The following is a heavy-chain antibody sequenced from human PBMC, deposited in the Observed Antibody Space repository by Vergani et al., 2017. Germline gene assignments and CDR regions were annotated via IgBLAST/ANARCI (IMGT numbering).Heavy chain of an antibody. CDR2: IYYSGST. CDR3: ARAPIGATIFVVVIIRVAFDM. J-gene: IGHJ3*02. D-gene: IGHD3-3*01. CDR1: GGSVSSGSYY. Sequence: QVQLQESGPGLVKPSETLSLTCTVSGGSVSSGSYYWGWIRQPPGKGLEWIGYIYYSGSTNYNPSLKSRVTISVDTSKNQFSLKLSSVTAADTAVYYCARAPIGATIFVVVIIRVAFDMWSQGTMVTVSS. V-gene: IGHV4-61*01.